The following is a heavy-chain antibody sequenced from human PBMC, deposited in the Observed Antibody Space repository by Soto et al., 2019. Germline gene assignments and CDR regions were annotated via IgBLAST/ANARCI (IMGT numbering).Heavy chain of an antibody. J-gene: IGHJ4*02. Sequence: PFQTLSLTCTVSWGSISSGGYYWSWIRQHPGKGLEWIGYIYYSGSTSYNPSHKSRVTISVDTSKNQFSLKLSSLTAADTAVYYCAKDIGPIAVACTWYFAYWGQGTLVTVSS. CDR2: IYYSGST. CDR3: AKDIGPIAVACTWYFAY. D-gene: IGHD6-19*01. V-gene: IGHV4-31*03. CDR1: WGSISSGGYY.